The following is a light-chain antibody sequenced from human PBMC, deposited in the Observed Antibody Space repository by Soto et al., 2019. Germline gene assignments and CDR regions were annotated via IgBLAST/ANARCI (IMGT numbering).Light chain of an antibody. CDR2: DTK. J-gene: IGLJ2*01. Sequence: QAVVTQEPSLTVSPGGTVTLTCASSTGSVPSGYFPNWFQQKPGQAPMSLIYDTKHRHSWTPARFSGSLLGGKAALTLSDVQPEDEADYFCLLYFGGDQLGVFGGGTKVTVL. V-gene: IGLV7-43*01. CDR3: LLYFGGDQLGV. CDR1: TGSVPSGYF.